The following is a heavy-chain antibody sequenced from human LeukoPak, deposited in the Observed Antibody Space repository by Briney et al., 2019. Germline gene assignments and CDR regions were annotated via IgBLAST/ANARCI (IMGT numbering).Heavy chain of an antibody. CDR1: GFTFSRYA. V-gene: IGHV3-64*01. D-gene: IGHD1-26*01. J-gene: IGHJ4*02. CDR3: ARDPRPDIVGATHDY. Sequence: PGGSLRLSCAASGFTFSRYAMHWVRQAPGKGLEYVSAISSDGSSTYYANSVKGRFTISRDNAKNSLYLQMNSLRAEDTAVYYCARDPRPDIVGATHDYWGQGTLVTVSS. CDR2: ISSDGSST.